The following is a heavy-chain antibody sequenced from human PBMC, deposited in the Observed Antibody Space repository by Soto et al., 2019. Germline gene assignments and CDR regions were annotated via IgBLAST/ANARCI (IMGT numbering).Heavy chain of an antibody. Sequence: QVQLVQSGAEVKKPGSSVKVSCKASGGTFSSYAISWVRQAPGQGLEWMGGIIPIFGTANYAQKFQGRFTITADESTSTAYMTLNRLRSEDTAVYYYPSTDEYCISPSCRGAFDIWGQVTMITLSS. V-gene: IGHV1-69*12. D-gene: IGHD2-2*01. J-gene: IGHJ3*02. CDR2: IIPIFGTA. CDR3: PSTDEYCISPSCRGAFDI. CDR1: GGTFSSYA.